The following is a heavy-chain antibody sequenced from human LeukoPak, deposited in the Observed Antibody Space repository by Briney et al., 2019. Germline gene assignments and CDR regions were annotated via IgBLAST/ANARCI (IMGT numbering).Heavy chain of an antibody. D-gene: IGHD3-9*01. CDR2: ISDSGDII. J-gene: IGHJ4*02. CDR3: ARYYFD. CDR1: GFSFSWNA. Sequence: GGSLRLSCAASGFSFSWNALNWVRQAPGKGLEWVSAISDSGDIIQYADSVRGRFTISRDNSKNTLYLQMNSLRAEDTAVYYCARYYFDWGQGTLVTVSS. V-gene: IGHV3-23*01.